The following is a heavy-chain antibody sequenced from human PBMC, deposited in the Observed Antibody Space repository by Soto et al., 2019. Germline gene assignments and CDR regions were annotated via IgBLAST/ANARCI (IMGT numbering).Heavy chain of an antibody. V-gene: IGHV6-1*01. CDR2: TYYRSKWYN. D-gene: IGHD2-8*01. CDR3: ARLIGNSWLDS. Sequence: PAQSLLLACAITTDSVSTISATWDWIRQSPSRGLEWLGRTYYRSKWYNDYAVSVKGRITINPDTSNNQLSLQLNSVTPDDTAVYYCARLIGNSWLDSWGQGTLVTV. CDR1: TDSVSTISAT. J-gene: IGHJ5*01.